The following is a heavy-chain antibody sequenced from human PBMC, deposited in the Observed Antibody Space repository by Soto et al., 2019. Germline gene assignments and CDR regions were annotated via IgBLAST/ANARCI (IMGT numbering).Heavy chain of an antibody. J-gene: IGHJ4*02. D-gene: IGHD3-9*01. V-gene: IGHV1-18*01. CDR1: GYTFTSYG. CDR2: ISAYNGNT. CDR3: ARDHPDYDILTGYKPSDY. Sequence: QVQLVQSGAEVKKPGASVKVSCKASGYTFTSYGISWVRQASGQGLEWMGWISAYNGNTNYAQKLQSRVTITTDTSKSTAYMELRSLRSDDTAVYYCARDHPDYDILTGYKPSDYWGQGTLVTVSS.